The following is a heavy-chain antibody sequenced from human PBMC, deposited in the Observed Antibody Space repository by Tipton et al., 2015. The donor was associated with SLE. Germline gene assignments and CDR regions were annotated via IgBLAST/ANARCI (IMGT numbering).Heavy chain of an antibody. CDR2: IYYSGST. CDR3: ARDGLGWGYYYYMDV. D-gene: IGHD1-26*01. V-gene: IGHV4-61*08. CDR1: GGPLSEGGFD. Sequence: LSLTCTFSGGPLSEGGFDWGWVRQPPGKGLEWVGDIYYSGSTNFNPSLKSRVTILVDTSKNQFSLKLSSVTAADTAVYYCARDGLGWGYYYYMDVWGKGTTVTVSS. J-gene: IGHJ6*03.